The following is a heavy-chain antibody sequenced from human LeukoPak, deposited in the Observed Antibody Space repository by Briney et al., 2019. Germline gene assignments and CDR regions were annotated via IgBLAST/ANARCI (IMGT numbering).Heavy chain of an antibody. CDR3: ARGARAGYNLEPFDY. CDR1: GGSISSYY. CDR2: FFYSGST. Sequence: SETLSLTCTVSGGSISSYYWSWIRQPPGKGLEWIGYFFYSGSTNYNPSLKSRVTISVDTSKNQFSLKLSSVTAADTAVYYCARGARAGYNLEPFDYWGQGTLVTVSS. D-gene: IGHD5-24*01. V-gene: IGHV4-59*08. J-gene: IGHJ4*02.